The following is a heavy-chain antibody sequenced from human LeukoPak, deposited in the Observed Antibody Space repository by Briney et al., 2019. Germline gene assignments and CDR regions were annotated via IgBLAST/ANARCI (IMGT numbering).Heavy chain of an antibody. D-gene: IGHD7-27*01. CDR1: GFSFSNYW. V-gene: IGHV3-7*01. Sequence: GGSLRLSCAASGFSFSNYWMTWVRQGPGKGLEWVANIKQNGIEKRYVDSVKGRFTISRDNAKNSLYLQMNSLRAEDTAVYYCARLTGDGAFDIWGQGTMVTVSS. J-gene: IGHJ3*02. CDR2: IKQNGIEK. CDR3: ARLTGDGAFDI.